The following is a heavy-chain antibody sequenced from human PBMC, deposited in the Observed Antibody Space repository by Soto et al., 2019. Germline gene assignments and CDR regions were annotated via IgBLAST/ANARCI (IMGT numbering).Heavy chain of an antibody. V-gene: IGHV3-23*01. CDR3: ARSLGPSSHFFDH. D-gene: IGHD2-2*01. CDR1: GFTFDDYD. J-gene: IGHJ4*02. Sequence: EVQLLDSGGDLVQPGGFLRLSCAASGFTFDDYDMSWVRQAPGKGLEWVSTLSDTTYYADSVRGWFTISRDTSGSTLYLQMNSLGVDDTAVYYCARSLGPSSHFFDHWGQGTLVTVSS. CDR2: LSDTT.